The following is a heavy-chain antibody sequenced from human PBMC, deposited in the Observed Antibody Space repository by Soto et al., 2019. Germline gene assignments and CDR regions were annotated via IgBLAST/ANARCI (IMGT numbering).Heavy chain of an antibody. CDR3: ARAAYGGNFRVSGFDY. CDR1: GYTFTSYG. J-gene: IGHJ4*02. CDR2: ISAYNGNT. D-gene: IGHD4-17*01. Sequence: QVQLVQSGAEVKKPGASVKVSCKASGYTFTSYGISWVRQAPGQGLEWMGWISAYNGNTNYAQKLQGRVSMTTDTSTSTAYMELRSLRSDDTAVYYCARAAYGGNFRVSGFDYWGQGTLVTVSS. V-gene: IGHV1-18*04.